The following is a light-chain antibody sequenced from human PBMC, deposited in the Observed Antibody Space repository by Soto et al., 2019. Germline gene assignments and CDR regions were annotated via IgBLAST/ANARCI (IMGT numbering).Light chain of an antibody. Sequence: EIVLTQSPGTLSLSPGERATLSCRASQSIRSNFLAWYQQIPGQAPRLLIYGASIRATGIPDRFSGSGSGTAFTLTISRLEPEDFAVYFCQQHGNSPPFTFGPGTKVDIK. CDR2: GAS. CDR1: QSIRSNF. J-gene: IGKJ3*01. CDR3: QQHGNSPPFT. V-gene: IGKV3-20*01.